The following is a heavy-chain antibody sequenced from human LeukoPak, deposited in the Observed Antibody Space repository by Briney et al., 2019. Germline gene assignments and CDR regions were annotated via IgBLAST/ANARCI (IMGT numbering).Heavy chain of an antibody. D-gene: IGHD1-14*01. V-gene: IGHV3-21*01. J-gene: IGHJ4*02. Sequence: KPGGSLRLSRAASGFTFSSYSMNWVRQAPGKGLEWVSSISSSSSYIYYADSVKGRFTISRDNAKNSLYLQMNSLRAEDTAVYYCARENHGSFDYWGQGSLVTVSS. CDR2: ISSSSSYI. CDR3: ARENHGSFDY. CDR1: GFTFSSYS.